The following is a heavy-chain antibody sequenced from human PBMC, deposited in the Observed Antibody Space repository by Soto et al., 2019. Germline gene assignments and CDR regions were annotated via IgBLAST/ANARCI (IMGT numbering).Heavy chain of an antibody. CDR2: ISSSSSYI. Sequence: GGSLRLSCAASGFSFNINSMNRVRQAPGKGLEWVSSISSSSSYIYYADSVKGRFTISRDNAKNSLYLQMNSLRAEDTAVYHCATNCGTTTCYLRAFDMWGQGTMVTVSS. CDR3: ATNCGTTTCYLRAFDM. D-gene: IGHD2-2*01. CDR1: GFSFNINS. V-gene: IGHV3-21*01. J-gene: IGHJ3*02.